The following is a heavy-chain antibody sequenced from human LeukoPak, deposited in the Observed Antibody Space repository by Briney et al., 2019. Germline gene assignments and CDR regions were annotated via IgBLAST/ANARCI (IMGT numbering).Heavy chain of an antibody. V-gene: IGHV3-74*01. J-gene: IGHJ3*02. Sequence: GGSLRLSCAASGVTFSSYWMHWVCQAPGKGLVWVSRIKSDGRSTSYADSVKGRFTSSRDNAKNTLYLQMNSLRVEDTAVYYCARWRGSSDAFDIWGQGTMVTVSS. CDR3: ARWRGSSDAFDI. D-gene: IGHD3-10*01. CDR2: IKSDGRST. CDR1: GVTFSSYW.